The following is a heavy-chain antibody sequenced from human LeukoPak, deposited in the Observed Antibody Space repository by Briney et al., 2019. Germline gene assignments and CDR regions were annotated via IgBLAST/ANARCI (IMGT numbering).Heavy chain of an antibody. CDR2: INPNSGGT. CDR1: GYTFTGYY. CDR3: ARGPSRGGSGSYYSANWFDP. Sequence: ASVKVSCKASGYTFTGYYMHWVRQAPGQGLEWMGWINPNSGGTNYAQKFQGWVTMTRDTSISTAYMELSRLRSDDTAVYYCARGPSRGGSGSYYSANWFDPWGQGTLVTVSS. V-gene: IGHV1-2*04. D-gene: IGHD3-10*01. J-gene: IGHJ5*02.